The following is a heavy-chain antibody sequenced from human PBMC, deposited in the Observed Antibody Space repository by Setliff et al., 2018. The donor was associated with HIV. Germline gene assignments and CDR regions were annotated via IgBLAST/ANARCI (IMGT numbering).Heavy chain of an antibody. D-gene: IGHD6-19*01. CDR2: INYSGST. J-gene: IGHJ4*02. Sequence: PSETLSLTCAVHGGSLNSHYWSWIRQSPERGLEWNGEINYSGSTYYNPSLESRVTMSVDASKSQLFLTLRSVTAADTAVYYCARGRPAVAYRGHGGDYWGKGTMVTV. CDR1: GGSLNSHY. V-gene: IGHV4-34*01. CDR3: ARGRPAVAYRGHGGDY.